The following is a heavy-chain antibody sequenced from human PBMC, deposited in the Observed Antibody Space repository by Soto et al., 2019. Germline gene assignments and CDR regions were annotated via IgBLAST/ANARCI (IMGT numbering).Heavy chain of an antibody. CDR3: ARGHSTYCHNGLCPFFYNHEMDV. J-gene: IGHJ6*02. Sequence: ASVKVSCKASGYSFTDYHIHWVRQAPGQGLEWLGRINPKSGGTSTAQKFQGWVTMTRDRSISTVYMELTRLRSDDTAVYFCARGHSTYCHNGLCPFFYNHEMDVWGQATTVTVSS. CDR1: GYSFTDYH. CDR2: INPKSGGT. V-gene: IGHV1-2*04. D-gene: IGHD2-8*01.